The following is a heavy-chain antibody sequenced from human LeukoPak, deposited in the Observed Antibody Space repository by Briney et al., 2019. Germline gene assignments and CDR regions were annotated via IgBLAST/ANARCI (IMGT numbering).Heavy chain of an antibody. V-gene: IGHV3-43*02. Sequence: GGSLRLSCAASGFKFDDFAMHWVRQAPGKGLEWVALVSGDGADTYYADSVKGRFTISRDNSKNSLYLQMNSLRAEDTAVYYCARDRGYSYGPFDYWGQGTLVTVSS. CDR2: VSGDGADT. D-gene: IGHD5-18*01. CDR1: GFKFDDFA. J-gene: IGHJ4*02. CDR3: ARDRGYSYGPFDY.